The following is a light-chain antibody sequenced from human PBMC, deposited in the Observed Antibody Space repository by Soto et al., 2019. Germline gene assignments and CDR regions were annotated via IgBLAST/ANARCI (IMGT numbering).Light chain of an antibody. CDR2: GAS. J-gene: IGKJ1*01. V-gene: IGKV3-15*01. CDR1: QSVSNN. CDR3: QQYNNWPRT. Sequence: EIVMTQSPATLSVSPGERATLSCSSSQSVSNNYLAWYQQKPGQAPRLLIYGASTRATGIPARFSGSGSGTEFTLTISSLQSEDFAVYYCQQYNNWPRTFGQGTKVDIK.